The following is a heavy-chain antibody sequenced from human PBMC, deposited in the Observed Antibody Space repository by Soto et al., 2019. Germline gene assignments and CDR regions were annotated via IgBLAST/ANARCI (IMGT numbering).Heavy chain of an antibody. D-gene: IGHD2-8*01. CDR2: ISSSSSYI. CDR3: ARETGNAIPNLYYYGMDV. CDR1: VFTFSSYS. V-gene: IGHV3-21*01. Sequence: PGGSLRLSCAASVFTFSSYSMNWVRQSPGKGLEWVSSISSSSSYIYYADSVKGRFTISRDNAKNSLYLQMNSLRAEDTAVYYWARETGNAIPNLYYYGMDVSGQGTTVTVSS. J-gene: IGHJ6*02.